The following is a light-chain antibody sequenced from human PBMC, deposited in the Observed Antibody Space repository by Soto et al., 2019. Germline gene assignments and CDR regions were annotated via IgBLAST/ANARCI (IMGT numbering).Light chain of an antibody. CDR1: ASNIGYKY. V-gene: IGLV1-51*01. CDR2: DNN. J-gene: IGLJ2*01. Sequence: QSVLTQPPSVSAAPGQKVTISCSGSASNIGYKYVCWYQQLPGTAPKLLIYDNNKRPSGIPDRFSGSKSGTSATLGIIGLQTGDEADYYCGAWDSSLSAVLFGGGTKLTVL. CDR3: GAWDSSLSAVL.